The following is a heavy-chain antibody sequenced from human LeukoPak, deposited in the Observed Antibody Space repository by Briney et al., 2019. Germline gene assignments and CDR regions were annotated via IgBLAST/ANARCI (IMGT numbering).Heavy chain of an antibody. CDR3: AREGDGYNMYFDY. CDR1: GFTFSSYA. Sequence: PGGSLRLSYAASGFTFSSYAMHWVRQAPGKGLEWVAVISYDGSNKYYADSVKGRFTISRDNSKNTLYLQMNSLRAEDTAVYYCAREGDGYNMYFDYWGQGTLVTVSS. D-gene: IGHD5-24*01. J-gene: IGHJ4*02. V-gene: IGHV3-30-3*01. CDR2: ISYDGSNK.